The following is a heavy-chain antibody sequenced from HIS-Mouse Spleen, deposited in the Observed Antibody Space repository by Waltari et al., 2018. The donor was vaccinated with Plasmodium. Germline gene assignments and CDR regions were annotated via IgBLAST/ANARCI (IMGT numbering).Heavy chain of an antibody. Sequence: QVQLQQWGAGLLKPSETLSLTCAVYGGSFSGYYWSWIRQPPGKGLEWIGEINHSGSTNYNPSLKRRVTISVDTSKNQFSLKLSSVTAADTAVYYCARGLDYDSSGYYLSYFDYWGQGTLVTVSS. CDR2: INHSGST. CDR1: GGSFSGYY. J-gene: IGHJ4*02. D-gene: IGHD3-22*01. V-gene: IGHV4-34*01. CDR3: ARGLDYDSSGYYLSYFDY.